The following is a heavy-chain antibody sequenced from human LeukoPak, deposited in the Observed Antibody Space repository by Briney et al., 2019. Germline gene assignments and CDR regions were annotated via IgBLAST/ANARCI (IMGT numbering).Heavy chain of an antibody. CDR1: GGSFRGYT. CDR2: TNIDERT. Sequence: NPSETLSLTCAVYGGSFRGYTGSWTRNPQGKGLEWMGKTNIDERTNYNPSLKSRVTISVDTSKNQFSLKLSSVTAADTAVYYCARHSRSKYDYVWGSYRNNWFDPWGQGTLVAVSS. D-gene: IGHD3-16*02. J-gene: IGHJ5*02. CDR3: ARHSRSKYDYVWGSYRNNWFDP. V-gene: IGHV4-34*01.